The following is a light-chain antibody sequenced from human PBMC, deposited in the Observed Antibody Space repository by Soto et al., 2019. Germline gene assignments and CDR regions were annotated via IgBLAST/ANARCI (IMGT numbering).Light chain of an antibody. J-gene: IGKJ1*01. CDR1: QSVSSSY. V-gene: IGKV3-20*01. CDR3: QQYGSAPWT. CDR2: GAS. Sequence: IMLTQSPATLSLSPVERAALSCLASQSVSSSYLAWYQQKPGQAPRLLIYGASSRATGIPARFSGSGSGTDFTLTISSLEPEDFAVYYCQQYGSAPWTFGQGTKVDIK.